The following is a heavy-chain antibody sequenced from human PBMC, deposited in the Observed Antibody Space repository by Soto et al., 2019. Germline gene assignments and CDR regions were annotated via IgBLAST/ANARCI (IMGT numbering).Heavy chain of an antibody. CDR2: IHAGGST. Sequence: EVQLVETGGGLIQPGGSLRLCCAASGFSVSNSYMSWVRQAPGKGLEWVSIIHAGGSTYYADSVKGRFTISRDNSKNTVYLQMNGLRDEDTAMYYCASLAVAEGFDPWGQGTLVTVSS. D-gene: IGHD6-19*01. V-gene: IGHV3-53*02. CDR3: ASLAVAEGFDP. J-gene: IGHJ5*02. CDR1: GFSVSNSY.